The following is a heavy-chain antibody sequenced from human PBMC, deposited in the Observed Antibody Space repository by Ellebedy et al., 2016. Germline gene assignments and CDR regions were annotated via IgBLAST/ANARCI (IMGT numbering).Heavy chain of an antibody. Sequence: SETLSLTCTVSGGSISSYYWSWIRQPPGKGLEWIGYIYYSGSTNYNPSLKSRVTMSLDKSKNQFSLKLSSVTAADTAVYYCARQGGLVVAKEYYGMDVWGQGTTVTVSS. V-gene: IGHV4-59*08. D-gene: IGHD2-15*01. CDR3: ARQGGLVVAKEYYGMDV. J-gene: IGHJ6*02. CDR2: IYYSGST. CDR1: GGSISSYY.